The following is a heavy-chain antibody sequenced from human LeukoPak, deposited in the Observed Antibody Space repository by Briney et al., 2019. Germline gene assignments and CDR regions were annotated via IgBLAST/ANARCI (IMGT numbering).Heavy chain of an antibody. CDR3: AKAPFETAVENAFAI. D-gene: IGHD6-19*01. CDR2: ISGSGGST. CDR1: GFTFSSYA. Sequence: GGSLRLYCAAAGFTFSSYAMSWVRQAPGKGLEWVSVISGSGGSTYYADSVKGRFTISRDNAKNTLYLQMNSLRAEDTAVYYCAKAPFETAVENAFAIWGQGTMVTVSS. J-gene: IGHJ3*02. V-gene: IGHV3-23*01.